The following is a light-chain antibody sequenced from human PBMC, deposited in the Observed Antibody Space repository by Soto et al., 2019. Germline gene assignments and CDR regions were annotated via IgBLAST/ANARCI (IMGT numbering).Light chain of an antibody. Sequence: DIQMTQSPYSLSAAVGDRVTITCRASQNISSHLNWYQQKPGKAPQLLIYDVASLESGVPSRFSGSGSGTDFTLTISSLQPEDFATYYCQQSYRNLLIFGPGTKVDIK. CDR1: QNISSH. J-gene: IGKJ3*01. CDR3: QQSYRNLLI. V-gene: IGKV1-39*01. CDR2: DVA.